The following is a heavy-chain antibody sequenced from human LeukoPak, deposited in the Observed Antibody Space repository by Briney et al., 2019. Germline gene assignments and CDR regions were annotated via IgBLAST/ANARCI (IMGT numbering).Heavy chain of an antibody. J-gene: IGHJ1*01. D-gene: IGHD3-10*01. CDR1: GFTFSSYS. Sequence: PGGSLRLSCAASGFTFSSYSMTWVRQAPGKGLEWVSSISSSSSYIYYADSVKGRFTISRDNAKNSLYLQMNSLRAEDTAVYYCARGPYYYGSGSWLIYFQHWGQGTLVTVSS. CDR3: ARGPYYYGSGSWLIYFQH. V-gene: IGHV3-21*01. CDR2: ISSSSSYI.